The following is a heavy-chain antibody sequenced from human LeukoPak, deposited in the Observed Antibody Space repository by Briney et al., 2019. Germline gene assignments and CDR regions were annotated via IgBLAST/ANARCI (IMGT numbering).Heavy chain of an antibody. J-gene: IGHJ4*02. V-gene: IGHV3-30*03. CDR2: ISSDEIKK. CDR3: AAGGAPGRFDY. CDR1: GFTFSSYA. Sequence: GGSLRLSCAASGFTFSSYAMSWVRQAPGKGLEWVAVISSDEIKKYYAESVKGRFTISRDNSKNTLYLQMNSLRAEDTAVYYCAAGGAPGRFDYWGRGAPVTVSS. D-gene: IGHD6-13*01.